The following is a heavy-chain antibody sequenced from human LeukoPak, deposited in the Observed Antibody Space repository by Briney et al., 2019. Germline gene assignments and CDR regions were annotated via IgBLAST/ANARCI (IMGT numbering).Heavy chain of an antibody. CDR1: GFTFTTYW. CDR3: GRDLGWNQVDY. J-gene: IGHJ4*02. D-gene: IGHD1-1*01. V-gene: IGHV3-74*01. CDR2: IKNDGSST. Sequence: PGGSLRLSCAASGFTFTTYWMHWVRQTPGKGLVRVSRIKNDGSSTTYADSVKGRFTISRDNTKNTLYLEMNSLRAEDTAVYYCGRDLGWNQVDYWGQGTLVTVSS.